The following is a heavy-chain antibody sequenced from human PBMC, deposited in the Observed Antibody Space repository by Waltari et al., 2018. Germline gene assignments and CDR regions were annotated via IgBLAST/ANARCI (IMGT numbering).Heavy chain of an antibody. CDR1: GYTFTNYG. J-gene: IGHJ4*02. V-gene: IGHV1-18*01. Sequence: QVQLVQSGAEVKKPGASVKVSCKASGYTFTNYGLSWVRQAPGQGLEWMAWISPYNGNTKCAQEFQGRVTLTTDTSTSTVYMELRNLRSDDTALYYCAREGSSGWFFYWGQGTLVTGSS. CDR2: ISPYNGNT. CDR3: AREGSSGWFFY. D-gene: IGHD6-19*01.